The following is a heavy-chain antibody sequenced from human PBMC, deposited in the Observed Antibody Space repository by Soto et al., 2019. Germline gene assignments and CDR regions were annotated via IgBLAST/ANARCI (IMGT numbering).Heavy chain of an antibody. J-gene: IGHJ4*02. V-gene: IGHV3-30-3*01. CDR2: ISYDGSNK. Sequence: QVQLVESGGGVVQPGRSLRLSCAASGFTFSSYAMHWVRQAPGKGLEWVAVISYDGSNKYYADSVKGRFTISRDNSKNTLYLKRNSLRAEDTAVYYCARDRGLATVVTRGLDYWGQGPLVTVSS. CDR3: ARDRGLATVVTRGLDY. D-gene: IGHD4-17*01. CDR1: GFTFSSYA.